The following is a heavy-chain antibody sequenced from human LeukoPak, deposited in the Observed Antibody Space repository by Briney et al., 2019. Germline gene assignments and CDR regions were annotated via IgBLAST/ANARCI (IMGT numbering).Heavy chain of an antibody. D-gene: IGHD4-17*01. CDR2: IIPILGIA. CDR3: ARARNRHDYGDRGCLDY. J-gene: IGHJ4*02. CDR1: GYTFTSYA. Sequence: GASVKVSCKASGYTFTSYAMNWVRQAPGQGLEWKGRIIPILGIANYAQKFQGRVTITADKSTSTAYMELSSLRSEDTAVYYCARARNRHDYGDRGCLDYWGQGTLVTVSS. V-gene: IGHV1-69*04.